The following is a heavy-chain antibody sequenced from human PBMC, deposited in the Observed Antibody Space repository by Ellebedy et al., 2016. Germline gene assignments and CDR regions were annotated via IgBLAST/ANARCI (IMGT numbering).Heavy chain of an antibody. Sequence: KVSXXGSGYSFTSYWIGWVRQMHGKGLEWMGIIYPGDSDTRYSPSFQGQVTISADKSISTAYLQWSSLGASDTAIYYCARRGVNSSGWDYWGQGTLVTVSS. CDR1: GYSFTSYW. CDR3: ARRGVNSSGWDY. V-gene: IGHV5-51*01. D-gene: IGHD6-19*01. CDR2: IYPGDSDT. J-gene: IGHJ4*02.